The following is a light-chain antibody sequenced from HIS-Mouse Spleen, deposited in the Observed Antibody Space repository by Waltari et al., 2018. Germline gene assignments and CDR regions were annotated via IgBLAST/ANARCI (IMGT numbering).Light chain of an antibody. V-gene: IGLV3-21*03. CDR2: DDS. Sequence: SYVLTQPPSVSVAPGKTARITCGGNNIGSKSVHWYQQKPGKAPVLVVYDDSARPSGIPERFSGSNSGNTATLTIRRVEAGDEADYYCQVWDSSSDHVVFGGGTKLTVL. J-gene: IGLJ2*01. CDR1: NIGSKS. CDR3: QVWDSSSDHVV.